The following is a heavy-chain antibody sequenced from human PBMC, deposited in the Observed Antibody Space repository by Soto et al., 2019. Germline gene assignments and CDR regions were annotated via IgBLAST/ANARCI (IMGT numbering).Heavy chain of an antibody. V-gene: IGHV3-21*01. Sequence: GGSLRLSCAASGISFSGYNMNWVRQAPGRGLQWVSSISSSSDYIHYADSVKGRFTIYRDNAKNSLYLQMDSLRAEDTAVYYCARDRPSRDSFYYGLDVWGQGTTVTVSS. D-gene: IGHD6-13*01. CDR2: ISSSSDYI. J-gene: IGHJ6*02. CDR1: GISFSGYN. CDR3: ARDRPSRDSFYYGLDV.